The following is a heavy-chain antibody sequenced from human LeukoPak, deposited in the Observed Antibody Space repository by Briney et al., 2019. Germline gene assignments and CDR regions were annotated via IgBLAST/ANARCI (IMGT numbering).Heavy chain of an antibody. V-gene: IGHV3-30*02. J-gene: IGHJ4*02. CDR3: AKGASSGWYFDY. CDR1: GFTFSSYG. D-gene: IGHD6-19*01. Sequence: PGGSLRLSCAASGFTFSSYGMHWVRQAPGKGLEWVAFIRYDGSNKYYADSVKGRFTTSRDNSKNTLYLQMNSLRAEDTAVYYCAKGASSGWYFDYWGQGTLVTVSS. CDR2: IRYDGSNK.